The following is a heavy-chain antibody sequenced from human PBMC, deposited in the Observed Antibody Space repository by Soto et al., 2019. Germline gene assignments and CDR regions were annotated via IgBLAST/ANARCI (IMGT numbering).Heavy chain of an antibody. CDR1: GFTFSSYA. CDR3: AKGGSKVRGYYYYMDV. V-gene: IGHV3-23*01. CDR2: ISGSGGST. Sequence: GGSLRLSCAASGFTFSSYAMSWVRQAPGKGLEWVSAISGSGGSTYYADSVKGRFTISRDNSKNTLYLQMNSLRAEDTAVYYCAKGGSKVRGYYYYMDVWGKGTTVTVSS. D-gene: IGHD3-10*01. J-gene: IGHJ6*03.